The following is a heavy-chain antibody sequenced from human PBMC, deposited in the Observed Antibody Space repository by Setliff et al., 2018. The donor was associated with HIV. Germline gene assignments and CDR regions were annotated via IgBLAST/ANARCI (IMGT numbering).Heavy chain of an antibody. CDR1: GDSISSYS. V-gene: IGHV4-4*09. Sequence: SETLSLTCTVSGDSISSYSWNWIRQSPGGGLEWIGFIFSSGSTKYNPSLQSRVTMSIDTSKNQFSLRLTSVTAADTAVYYCARRIDDSGSFPDKNWFDTWG. J-gene: IGHJ5*01. D-gene: IGHD3-10*01. CDR2: IFSSGST. CDR3: ARRIDDSGSFPDKNWFDT.